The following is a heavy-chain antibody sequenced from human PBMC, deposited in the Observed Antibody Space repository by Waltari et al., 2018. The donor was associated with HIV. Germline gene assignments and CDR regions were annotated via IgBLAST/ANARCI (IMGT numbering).Heavy chain of an antibody. Sequence: QVQLVESGGGVVQPGRSLRLSCATSEISFSDLAFHWVRQAPGKGLEWVALIWYDASNEYYADYVKGRFTLSRDNSKKTVYLEMNSLRAEDTAVFYCAAGSCGGDCYFDYWGQGTMVTVTS. CDR1: EISFSDLA. V-gene: IGHV3-33*08. D-gene: IGHD2-21*02. CDR2: IWYDASNE. J-gene: IGHJ4*02. CDR3: AAGSCGGDCYFDY.